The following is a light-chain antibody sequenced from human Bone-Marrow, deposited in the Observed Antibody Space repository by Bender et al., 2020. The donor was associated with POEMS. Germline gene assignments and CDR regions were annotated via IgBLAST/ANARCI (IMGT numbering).Light chain of an antibody. Sequence: QSVLTQPPSASGAPGQRVTISCSGSSSDIGDSNHVSWYQQHPGKAPKLIIYDVTERPSGVSARFSGSKSGTSASLAITGLQAEDEADYYCQSYDSSLSAPYVFGTGTKVTVL. J-gene: IGLJ1*01. CDR2: DVT. CDR3: QSYDSSLSAPYV. CDR1: SSDIGDSNH. V-gene: IGLV1-40*01.